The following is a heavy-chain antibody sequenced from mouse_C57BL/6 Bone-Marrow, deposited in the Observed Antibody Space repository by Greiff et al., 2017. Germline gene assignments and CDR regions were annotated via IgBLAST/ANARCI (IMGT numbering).Heavy chain of an antibody. CDR2: ISDGGSYT. J-gene: IGHJ4*01. D-gene: IGHD2-4*01. CDR1: GFTFSSYA. CDR3: ARDRDYDYSYAMDY. Sequence: EVQGVESGGGLVKPGGSLKLSCAASGFTFSSYAMSWVRQTPEKRLEWVATISDGGSYTYYPDNVKGRFTISRDNAKNNLYLQMSHLKSEDTAMYYCARDRDYDYSYAMDYWGQGTSVTVSA. V-gene: IGHV5-4*01.